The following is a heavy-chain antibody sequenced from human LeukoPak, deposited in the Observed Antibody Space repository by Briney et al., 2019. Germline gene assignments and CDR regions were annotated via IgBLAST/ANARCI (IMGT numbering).Heavy chain of an antibody. CDR3: ARGYGGSSWSALDY. V-gene: IGHV1-2*02. J-gene: IGHJ4*02. CDR2: INPNSGGT. CDR1: GYTSTGYY. Sequence: GASVKVSCKASGYTSTGYYMHWVRQAPGQGLEWMGWINPNSGGTNYAQKFQGRVTMTRDTSISTAYMELSRLRSDDTAVYYCARGYGGSSWSALDYWGQGTLVTVSS. D-gene: IGHD6-13*01.